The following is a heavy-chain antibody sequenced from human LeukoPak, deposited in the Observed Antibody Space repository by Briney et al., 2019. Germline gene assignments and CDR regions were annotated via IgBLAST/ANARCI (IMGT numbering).Heavy chain of an antibody. V-gene: IGHV4-59*08. Sequence: SETLSLTCTVSGGSISSYSWSWIRQPPGKGLDWIGSIYYSGSTNYNPSLKSRVTISVDTSKNKFSLRLSAVTAADTAVYYCAGSSSQRRGLYYFDYWGQGTLVTVSS. CDR3: AGSSSQRRGLYYFDY. CDR2: IYYSGST. D-gene: IGHD6-13*01. J-gene: IGHJ4*02. CDR1: GGSISSYS.